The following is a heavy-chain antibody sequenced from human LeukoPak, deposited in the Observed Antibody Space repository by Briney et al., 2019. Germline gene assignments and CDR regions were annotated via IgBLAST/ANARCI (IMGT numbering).Heavy chain of an antibody. CDR2: VYHSGIT. CDR1: GGSISSSGHY. J-gene: IGHJ1*01. V-gene: IGHV4-39*02. D-gene: IGHD3-22*01. CDR3: ARDPGYYDSSGYPQYFQH. Sequence: SETLSLTCTVSGGSISSSGHYWAWIRQSPGKGLEWIGTVYHSGITYYNPSLEGRVTISVDSSKNQFSLNLNSVTAADTAVYYCARDPGYYDSSGYPQYFQHWGQGTLVTVSS.